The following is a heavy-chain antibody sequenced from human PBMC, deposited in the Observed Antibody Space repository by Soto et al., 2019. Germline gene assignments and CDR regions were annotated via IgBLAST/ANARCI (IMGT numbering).Heavy chain of an antibody. V-gene: IGHV3-74*01. CDR1: GFTFSSYW. J-gene: IGHJ4*02. D-gene: IGHD1-26*01. CDR3: ARDGRNNFDF. Sequence: EVQLVESGGGLVQPGGSLRLSCAASGFTFSSYWMHWVRQLPGKGLEWVSRINSDGKTIKYADSVKGRFTISRDNARNTLDLQMNSLRAEDTAVYYCARDGRNNFDFWGQGTLVTVSS. CDR2: INSDGKTI.